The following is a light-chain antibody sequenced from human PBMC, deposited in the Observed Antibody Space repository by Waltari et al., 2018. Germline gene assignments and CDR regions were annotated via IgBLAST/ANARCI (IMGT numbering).Light chain of an antibody. V-gene: IGKV1-12*01. CDR3: QQSNSFPWT. CDR1: QGISSW. CDR2: AAS. Sequence: DIQMTQFPSSVSASVGDRVTITCRASQGISSWLDWYQQKPGKAPKLLIYAASLLQSGVPSRFSGSGSGTDFSLTISSLQPEDFATYYYQQSNSFPWTFGQGTKVEIK. J-gene: IGKJ1*01.